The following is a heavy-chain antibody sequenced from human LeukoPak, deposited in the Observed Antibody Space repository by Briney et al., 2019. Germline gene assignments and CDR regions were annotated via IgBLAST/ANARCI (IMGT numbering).Heavy chain of an antibody. J-gene: IGHJ5*02. CDR3: ARDRTYYYDSSGDNWFDP. V-gene: IGHV4-39*07. CDR2: IYCSGST. D-gene: IGHD3-22*01. Sequence: SETLSLTCTVSGGSISSSSYYWGWIRQPPGKALEWIGRIYCSGSTYYNPSLKSRVTISVDTSKNQFSLKLSSVTAADTAVYYCARDRTYYYDSSGDNWFDPWGQGTLVTVSS. CDR1: GGSISSSSYY.